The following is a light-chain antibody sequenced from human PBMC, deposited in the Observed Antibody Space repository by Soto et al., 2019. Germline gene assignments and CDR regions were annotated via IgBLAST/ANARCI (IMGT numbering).Light chain of an antibody. CDR2: DAS. J-gene: IGKJ4*01. Sequence: AIQWTQSPSSLSASVGDRVTITCRASQGISSALTWYQQQPGKPPKLLIYDASSLESGVPSRFSGSGSGTDFTLTIISLQPEDFATYSCHQFGTYPLTFGGGTKVEIK. CDR3: HQFGTYPLT. CDR1: QGISSA. V-gene: IGKV1-13*02.